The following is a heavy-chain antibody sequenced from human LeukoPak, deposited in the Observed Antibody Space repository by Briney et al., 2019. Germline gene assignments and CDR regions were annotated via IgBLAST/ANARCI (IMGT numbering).Heavy chain of an antibody. J-gene: IGHJ4*02. CDR3: ARHSRIQLIDY. CDR2: IYYSGST. V-gene: IGHV4-39*01. D-gene: IGHD5-18*01. CDR1: GGSISSSSYY. Sequence: PSETLSLTCTVSGGSISSSSYYWGWIRQPPGKGLEWIGSIYYSGSTYYNPSLKSRVTISVDTSKNQFSLKLSSVTAADTAVYYCARHSRIQLIDYWGQGTLVTVSS.